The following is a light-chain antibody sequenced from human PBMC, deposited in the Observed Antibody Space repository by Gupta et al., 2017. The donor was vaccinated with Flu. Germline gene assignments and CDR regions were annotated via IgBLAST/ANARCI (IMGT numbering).Light chain of an antibody. Sequence: DIQMTQSPSSLSASIRDSVTITCRASQSIRNYLNWCQQKPGQAPKLLIYTASSLQSGVPSRFSGSGSGTDFTLTISSLQPEDFATYFCQQSYSVPLTFGPGTKVDIK. J-gene: IGKJ3*01. CDR2: TAS. V-gene: IGKV1-39*01. CDR3: QQSYSVPLT. CDR1: QSIRNY.